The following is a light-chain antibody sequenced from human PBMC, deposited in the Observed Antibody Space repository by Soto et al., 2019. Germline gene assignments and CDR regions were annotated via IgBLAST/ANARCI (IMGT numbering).Light chain of an antibody. CDR2: EVT. CDR1: SSDVGGYNF. J-gene: IGLJ1*01. V-gene: IGLV2-8*01. CDR3: SSYAGSNNLYV. Sequence: QSALTQPPSASGSPGQPVTISCTGTSSDVGGYNFVSWYQQHPGKAPKLMIYEVTKRPSGVPDRFSGSKSGNTASLTVSGLQAEDEADYYCSSYAGSNNLYVFGPGTKLTVL.